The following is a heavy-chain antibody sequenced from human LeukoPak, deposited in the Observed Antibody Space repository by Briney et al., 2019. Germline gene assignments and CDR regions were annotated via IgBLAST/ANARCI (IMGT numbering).Heavy chain of an antibody. CDR2: IIPIFGTA. CDR3: ARNAFKTSSENYFDF. V-gene: IGHV1-69*05. Sequence: SVKVSCKASGGTFSSYAISWVRQAPGQGLEWMGGIIPIFGTANYAQKFQGRVTMSTDTSTDTAHMELRSLKSEDTAVYYCARNAFKTSSENYFDFWGRGTLVTVSS. CDR1: GGTFSSYA. J-gene: IGHJ4*02. D-gene: IGHD3-3*02.